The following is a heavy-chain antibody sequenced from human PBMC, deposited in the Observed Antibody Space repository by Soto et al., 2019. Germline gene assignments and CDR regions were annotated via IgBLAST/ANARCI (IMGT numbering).Heavy chain of an antibody. CDR1: GFTFSSYA. Sequence: GGSLRLSCAASGFTFSSYAMHWVRQAPGKGLEWVAVISYDGSNKYYADSVKGRFTISRDNSKNKLYLQMNSLRAEDTAVYYCARGEDIVLVPAAPPIDYWGQGTLVTVSS. J-gene: IGHJ4*02. D-gene: IGHD2-2*01. CDR3: ARGEDIVLVPAAPPIDY. V-gene: IGHV3-30-3*01. CDR2: ISYDGSNK.